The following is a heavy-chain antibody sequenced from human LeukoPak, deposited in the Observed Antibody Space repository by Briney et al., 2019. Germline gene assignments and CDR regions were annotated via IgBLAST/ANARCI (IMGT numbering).Heavy chain of an antibody. CDR3: ARVEEGYGSGRRENYYYYYMDV. CDR2: MYTSGST. Sequence: SQALSLTCTVSGGLISSGSYYWSWIRQPAGKGLEWIGRMYTSGSTNYNPSLKSRVTISVDTSKNQFSLKLSSVTAADTAVYYCARVEEGYGSGRRENYYYYYMDVWGKGTTVTISS. CDR1: GGLISSGSYY. D-gene: IGHD3-10*01. V-gene: IGHV4-61*02. J-gene: IGHJ6*03.